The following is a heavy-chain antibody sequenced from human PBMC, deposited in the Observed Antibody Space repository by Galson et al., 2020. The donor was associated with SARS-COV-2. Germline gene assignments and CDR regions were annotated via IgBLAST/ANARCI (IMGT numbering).Heavy chain of an antibody. CDR3: ARDEAVLGTWNY. V-gene: IGHV3-21*01. Sequence: TGGSLRLSCAASGFTFTDYTMNWVRQAPGKGLEWVSSISSSSTYIYYADSVKGRFTISRDNAKKSLYLQMNSLRAEDTAVYYCARDEAVLGTWNYWGQGTLVSVSS. CDR2: ISSSSTYI. D-gene: IGHD6-19*01. J-gene: IGHJ4*02. CDR1: GFTFTDYT.